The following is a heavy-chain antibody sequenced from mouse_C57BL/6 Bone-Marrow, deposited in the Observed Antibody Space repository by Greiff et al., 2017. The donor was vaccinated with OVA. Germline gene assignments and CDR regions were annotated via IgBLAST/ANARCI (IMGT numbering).Heavy chain of an antibody. CDR1: GYTFTSYW. CDR2: IHPNSGST. J-gene: IGHJ1*03. Sequence: QVQLQQPGAELVKPGASVKLSCKASGYTFTSYWMHWVKQRPGQGLEWIGMIHPNSGSTNYNEKFKSKATLTVDKSSSTAYMQLSSLTSEDSAVYYCARPLRSSYWYFDVWGTGTTVTVSS. D-gene: IGHD1-1*01. V-gene: IGHV1-64*01. CDR3: ARPLRSSYWYFDV.